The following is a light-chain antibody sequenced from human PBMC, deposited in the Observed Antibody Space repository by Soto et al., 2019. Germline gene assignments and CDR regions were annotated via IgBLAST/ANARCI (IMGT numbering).Light chain of an antibody. CDR2: HTS. Sequence: EIVMTQSPATLSVSPGERATLSCRASQYIGSNLAWYQQRPGLAPRLLIYHTSIRATGVPARFSGSGSGTEFSLTISSLQSEDFAVYYCQRYDNWPLTFGGGTKV. CDR3: QRYDNWPLT. V-gene: IGKV3-15*01. J-gene: IGKJ4*01. CDR1: QYIGSN.